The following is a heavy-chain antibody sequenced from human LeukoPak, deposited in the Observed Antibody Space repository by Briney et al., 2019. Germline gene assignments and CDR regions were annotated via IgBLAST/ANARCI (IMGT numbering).Heavy chain of an antibody. CDR3: GSRNIAADWFDP. J-gene: IGHJ5*02. Sequence: SETLSLTCTVSGGSISGSRTWGWVRPPPGKGPEWIGNIHNDGRTASNPSLKSRVTMSLDTSKSQFSLKLSSVTAADTAVYYCGSRNIAADWFDPWGQGTLVTVSS. CDR1: GGSISGSRT. V-gene: IGHV4-39*07. D-gene: IGHD6-13*01. CDR2: IHNDGRT.